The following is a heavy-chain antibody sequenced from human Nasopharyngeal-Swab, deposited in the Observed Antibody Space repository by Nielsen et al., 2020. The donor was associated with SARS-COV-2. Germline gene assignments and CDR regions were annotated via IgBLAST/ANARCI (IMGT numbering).Heavy chain of an antibody. D-gene: IGHD3-10*01. Sequence: WIRQPPGKGLVWVSHIDVGGISTNYADSVQGRFTISRDNAKNTLSPQMNSLRDEDSAIYYCTRGGFSHSMDVWGQGTTVTVSS. J-gene: IGHJ6*02. CDR3: TRGGFSHSMDV. V-gene: IGHV3-74*01. CDR2: IDVGGIST.